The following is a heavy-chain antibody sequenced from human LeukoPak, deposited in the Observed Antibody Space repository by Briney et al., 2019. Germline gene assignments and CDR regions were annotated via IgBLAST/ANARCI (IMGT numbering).Heavy chain of an antibody. V-gene: IGHV7-4-1*02. D-gene: IGHD6-6*01. J-gene: IGHJ6*03. Sequence: ASVKVSCKASGYTFTSYAMNWVRQAPGQGLEWMGWINTNTGNPTYAQGFTGRFVFSLDTSVSTAYLQISSLKAEDTAVYYCARAGGSIAARPDYYYYMDVWGKGTTVTVSS. CDR2: INTNTGNP. CDR3: ARAGGSIAARPDYYYYMDV. CDR1: GYTFTSYA.